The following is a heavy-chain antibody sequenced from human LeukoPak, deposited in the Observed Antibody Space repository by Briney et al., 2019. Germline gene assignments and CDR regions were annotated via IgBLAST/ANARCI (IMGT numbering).Heavy chain of an antibody. J-gene: IGHJ6*02. D-gene: IGHD3-3*01. V-gene: IGHV1-69*13. CDR2: IIPIFGTA. CDR1: GGTFSSYA. Sequence: GASVKVSCEASGGTFSSYAISWVRQAPGQGLEWMGGIIPIFGTANYAQKFQGRVTITADESTSTAYMELSSLRSEDTAVYYCATSTIFGVAEYYYYGMDVWGQGTTVTVSS. CDR3: ATSTIFGVAEYYYYGMDV.